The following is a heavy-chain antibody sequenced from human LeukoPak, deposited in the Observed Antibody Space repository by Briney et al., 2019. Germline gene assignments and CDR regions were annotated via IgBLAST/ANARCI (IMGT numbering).Heavy chain of an antibody. Sequence: RSSETLSLTCAVYGGSFSGYYWSWIRQPPGKGLEWIGEINHSGSTNYNPSLKSRVTISVDTSKNQFSLKLSSVTAADTAVYYCARGRRAARTYFDYWGQGTLVTVSS. CDR2: INHSGST. CDR1: GGSFSGYY. CDR3: ARGRRAARTYFDY. J-gene: IGHJ4*02. V-gene: IGHV4-34*01. D-gene: IGHD6-6*01.